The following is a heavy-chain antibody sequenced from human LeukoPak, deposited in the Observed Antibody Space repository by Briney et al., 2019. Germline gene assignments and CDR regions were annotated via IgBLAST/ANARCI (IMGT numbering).Heavy chain of an antibody. CDR3: AKDSSGSY. Sequence: GGSLRLSCAGSGFTFSSYGMHWVRQAPGKGLEWVAVISYDGSNKYYADSVKGRFTISRDNSKNTLYLQMNSLRAEDTAVYYCAKDSSGSYWGQGTLVTVSS. CDR1: GFTFSSYG. CDR2: ISYDGSNK. V-gene: IGHV3-30*18. J-gene: IGHJ4*02. D-gene: IGHD3-22*01.